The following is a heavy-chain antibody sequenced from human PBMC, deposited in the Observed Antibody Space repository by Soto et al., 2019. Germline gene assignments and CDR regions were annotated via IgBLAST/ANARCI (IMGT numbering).Heavy chain of an antibody. V-gene: IGHV3-21*01. Sequence: GGSLRLSCAASGFTFSSYSMNWVRQAPGKGLEWVSSISSSSSYIYYADSVKGRFTISRDNAKNSLYLQMNSLRAEDTAVYYCARDTPSSSWNHYYYYGMDVWGQGTTVTVSS. CDR3: ARDTPSSSWNHYYYYGMDV. D-gene: IGHD6-13*01. J-gene: IGHJ6*02. CDR1: GFTFSSYS. CDR2: ISSSSSYI.